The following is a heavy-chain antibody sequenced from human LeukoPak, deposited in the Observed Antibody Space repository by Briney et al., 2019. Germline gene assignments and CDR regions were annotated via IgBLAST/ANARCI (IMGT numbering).Heavy chain of an antibody. CDR1: GASFSGYY. J-gene: IGHJ4*02. CDR2: INHRGST. Sequence: PSETLSLTCAVYGASFSGYYWNWIRQPPGKGLEWIGEINHRGSTYYNPSLKSRVTISVDTSKNQFSLKLNSVTAADTAVYYCARVSGYSYGGNDYWGQGTLVTVSS. CDR3: ARVSGYSYGGNDY. V-gene: IGHV4-34*01. D-gene: IGHD5-18*01.